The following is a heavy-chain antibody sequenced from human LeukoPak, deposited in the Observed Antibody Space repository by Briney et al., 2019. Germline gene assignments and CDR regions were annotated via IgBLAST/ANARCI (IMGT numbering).Heavy chain of an antibody. J-gene: IGHJ4*02. D-gene: IGHD3-10*01. Sequence: SVKVSCKASGGTFSSYAISWVRQAPGQGLEWMGGIIPIFGTANYAQKFQGRVTITADESTSTAYMELSSLRSEDTAVYYCARRSYYYGSGSPKYYFDYWGQGTLVTVSS. CDR1: GGTFSSYA. CDR2: IIPIFGTA. CDR3: ARRSYYYGSGSPKYYFDY. V-gene: IGHV1-69*01.